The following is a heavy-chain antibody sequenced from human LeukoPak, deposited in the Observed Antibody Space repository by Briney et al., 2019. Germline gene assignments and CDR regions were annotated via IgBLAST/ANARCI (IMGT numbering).Heavy chain of an antibody. V-gene: IGHV3-23*01. D-gene: IGHD3-22*01. J-gene: IGHJ3*02. CDR3: ATPSSGYYIDAFDI. CDR1: GFTFSSYG. Sequence: GGTLRLYCAASGFTFSSYGKSWVRQGPGNGLEGVSAISGSSRSTYYANSVNGRFTISRDNSKNTLYLQMNSLRAEDAAVYYCATPSSGYYIDAFDIWGQGIMVTVSS. CDR2: ISGSSRST.